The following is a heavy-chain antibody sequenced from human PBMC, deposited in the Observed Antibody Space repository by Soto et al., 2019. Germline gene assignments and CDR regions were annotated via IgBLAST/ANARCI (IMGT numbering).Heavy chain of an antibody. V-gene: IGHV4-30-2*01. Sequence: PSETLSLTCTVSGGSIGNEDYSWSWVRQPPGKGLEWIGYIYHSGTTYYNPSLTSRVTISVDGSNNQFSLKLTSMTAADTAVYYCATVIPATRYFAYWGQGILVTVSS. CDR1: GGSIGNEDYS. CDR3: ATVIPATRYFAY. J-gene: IGHJ4*02. D-gene: IGHD2-15*01. CDR2: IYHSGTT.